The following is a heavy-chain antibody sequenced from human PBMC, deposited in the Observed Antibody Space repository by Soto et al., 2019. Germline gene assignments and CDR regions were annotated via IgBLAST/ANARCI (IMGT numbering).Heavy chain of an antibody. CDR3: SRDIQPLGKSTLQGFDF. CDR1: CFRFDDFA. CDR2: ISWNGGTT. D-gene: IGHD3-10*01. Sequence: PGGSLRLSCAASCFRFDDFAMHWVRQAPGRGLEWVAVISWNGGTTIYADSVKGRFSVSRDNSKNSLFLQMDSLRPEDTALYYCSRDIQPLGKSTLQGFDFWGQGTQVTVSS. J-gene: IGHJ4*02. V-gene: IGHV3-9*01.